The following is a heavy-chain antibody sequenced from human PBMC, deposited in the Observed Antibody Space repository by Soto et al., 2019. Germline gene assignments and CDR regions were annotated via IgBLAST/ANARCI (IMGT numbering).Heavy chain of an antibody. CDR2: ISGGGQST. Sequence: GGSPRLSCAVSRFNISNHAMTWVRQAPGEGLEWVAVISGGGQSTHYVDSVKGRFTISRDNSKNMVFLQMNSLRIEDTALYFCAKVGGATDGDYFWGQGTVVTVSS. V-gene: IGHV3-23*01. J-gene: IGHJ4*02. D-gene: IGHD3-3*01. CDR3: AKVGGATDGDYF. CDR1: RFNISNHA.